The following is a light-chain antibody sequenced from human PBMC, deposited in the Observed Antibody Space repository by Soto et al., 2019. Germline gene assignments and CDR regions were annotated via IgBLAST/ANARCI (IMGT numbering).Light chain of an antibody. CDR2: GNS. J-gene: IGLJ1*01. CDR3: QSYDSSLSGV. CDR1: SSNIGAGYD. Sequence: QSVLTQPPSVSGAPGQRVTISCTGSSSNIGAGYDVHWYQQFPGTAPKLLISGNSNRPSGVPDRFSGSKSGTSASLAITGLQAEDEADYYCQSYDSSLSGVFGSGTKLTVL. V-gene: IGLV1-40*01.